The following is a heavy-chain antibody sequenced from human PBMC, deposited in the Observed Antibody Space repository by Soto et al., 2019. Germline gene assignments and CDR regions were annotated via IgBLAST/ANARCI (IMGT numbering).Heavy chain of an antibody. CDR2: INHSGST. Sequence: PSDTLSLTCAVYGWSFSGYYWSWIRQPPGKGLEWIGEINHSGSTNYNPSLKSRVTISVDTSKNQFSLKLSSVTAADTAVYYCARGHRITIFGVVIEGYYYYGMDVWGQGTTVTVSS. D-gene: IGHD3-3*01. J-gene: IGHJ6*02. CDR1: GWSFSGYY. V-gene: IGHV4-34*01. CDR3: ARGHRITIFGVVIEGYYYYGMDV.